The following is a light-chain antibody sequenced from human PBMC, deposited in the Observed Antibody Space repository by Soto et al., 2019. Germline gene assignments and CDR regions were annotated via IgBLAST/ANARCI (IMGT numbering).Light chain of an antibody. Sequence: QLVLTQSPSASASLGASVKLTCTLRSGHSSYAIAWHQQQPEKGPRYLMKLNSDGSHSKGDGIPDRFSGSSSGAERYLTISSLQSEDEAAYYCQTWGTGIQVFGGGTKLTVL. CDR2: LNSDGSH. V-gene: IGLV4-69*01. CDR1: SGHSSYA. J-gene: IGLJ2*01. CDR3: QTWGTGIQV.